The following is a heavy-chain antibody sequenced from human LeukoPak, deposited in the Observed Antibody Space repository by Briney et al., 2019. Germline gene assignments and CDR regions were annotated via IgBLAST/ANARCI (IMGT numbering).Heavy chain of an antibody. J-gene: IGHJ6*03. V-gene: IGHV4-34*01. CDR2: INHSGST. CDR3: ARVPITFRYYYMDV. D-gene: IGHD3-16*01. Sequence: SETLSLTCAVYGGSFSGYYWSWIRQPPGKGLEWIGEINHSGSTNYNPSLKSRVTISVDTSKNQFSLKLSSVTAADTAVYYCARVPITFRYYYMDVWGKGTTVTVSS. CDR1: GGSFSGYY.